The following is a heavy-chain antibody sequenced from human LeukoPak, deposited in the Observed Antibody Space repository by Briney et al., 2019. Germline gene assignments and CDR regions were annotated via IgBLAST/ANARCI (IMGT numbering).Heavy chain of an antibody. Sequence: SETLSLTCTVSGGSISSSSYYWGWIRQPPGKGLEWIGEINHSGSTNYNPSLKSRVTISVDTSKNQFSLKLSSVTAADTAVYYCARRRSATYYDILTGYYIPLPFDYWGQGTLVTVSS. J-gene: IGHJ4*02. D-gene: IGHD3-9*01. CDR3: ARRRSATYYDILTGYYIPLPFDY. CDR2: INHSGST. V-gene: IGHV4-39*07. CDR1: GGSISSSSYY.